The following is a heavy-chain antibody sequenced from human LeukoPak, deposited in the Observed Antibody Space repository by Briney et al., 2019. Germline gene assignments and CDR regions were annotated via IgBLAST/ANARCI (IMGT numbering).Heavy chain of an antibody. Sequence: SETLSLTCTVSGGSISSYYWSWIRQPPGKGLEWIGYIYYSGSTNYNPSLKSRVTISVDTSKNQFSLKLSSVTAADTAVYYCARRRDSGSYQYFDYWGQGTLVTVSS. CDR1: GGSISSYY. D-gene: IGHD1-26*01. J-gene: IGHJ4*02. CDR2: IYYSGST. V-gene: IGHV4-59*08. CDR3: ARRRDSGSYQYFDY.